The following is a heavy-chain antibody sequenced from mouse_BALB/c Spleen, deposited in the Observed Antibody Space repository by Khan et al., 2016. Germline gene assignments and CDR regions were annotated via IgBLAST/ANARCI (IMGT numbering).Heavy chain of an antibody. CDR1: GFTFSNYW. Sequence: EVKLEESGGGLVQPGGSMKLSCVASGFTFSNYWMNWVRQSPEKGLEWVAEIRLKSNNYATHYAESVKGRFTISRDDSKSSVYLQMNNLRAEDTGIYYCPPVIGGFAYWGQGTLVTVSA. CDR2: IRLKSNNYAT. V-gene: IGHV6-6*02. D-gene: IGHD2-4*01. CDR3: PPVIGGFAY. J-gene: IGHJ3*01.